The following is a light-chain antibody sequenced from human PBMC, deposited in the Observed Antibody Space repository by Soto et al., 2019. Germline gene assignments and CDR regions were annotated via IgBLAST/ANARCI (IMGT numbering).Light chain of an antibody. CDR1: QGISSY. Sequence: IQLTQSPSSLSASVGERVTITCRASQGISSYLAWYQQKPGKAPKLLIYAASTLQSGVPSRFSGSGSGTDFTLTISSLQPEDFAIYYCQQLDSYPITFGHGTRLEIK. J-gene: IGKJ5*01. V-gene: IGKV1-9*01. CDR2: AAS. CDR3: QQLDSYPIT.